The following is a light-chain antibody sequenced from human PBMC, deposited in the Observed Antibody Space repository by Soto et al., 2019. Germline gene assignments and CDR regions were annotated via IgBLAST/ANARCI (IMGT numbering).Light chain of an antibody. CDR2: RDN. CDR1: SSNIGSNA. V-gene: IGLV1-44*01. CDR3: AAWNDRPYLWV. Sequence: QSVLTQPPSASGTPGQRVSISCSGSSSNIGSNAVHWYQQFPGTAPRLLIYRDNQRPSGVPDRFSGSKSGTSASLVISGLQSEHEADYYCAAWNDRPYLWVFGGGTKLTVL. J-gene: IGLJ3*02.